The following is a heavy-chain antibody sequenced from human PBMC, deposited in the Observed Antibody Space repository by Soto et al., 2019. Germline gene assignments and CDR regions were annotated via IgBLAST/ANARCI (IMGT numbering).Heavy chain of an antibody. J-gene: IGHJ4*02. CDR3: ARYCSSTSCYTGFDY. V-gene: IGHV1-18*01. Sequence: ASVKVSCKASGYTFTSYGISWVRQAPGQGLEWMGWISAYNGNTNYAQKLQGRVTMTTDTSTSTAYMELRSLRSDDTAVYYCARYCSSTSCYTGFDYWGQGTLVTVSS. CDR1: GYTFTSYG. CDR2: ISAYNGNT. D-gene: IGHD2-2*02.